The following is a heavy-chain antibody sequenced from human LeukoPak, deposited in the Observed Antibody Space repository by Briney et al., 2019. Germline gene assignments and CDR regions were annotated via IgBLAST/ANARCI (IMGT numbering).Heavy chain of an antibody. V-gene: IGHV3-30*18. CDR2: ISDDGRRK. CDR3: AKRSSDYGDYVSYFDY. CDR1: GFSFISYG. D-gene: IGHD4-17*01. Sequence: GGSLRLSCAASGFSFISYGMHWVRQAPGKGLEWVGVISDDGRRKDYADSVKGRFTISRDNSNDTLYLQMNSLRAEDTAVYYCAKRSSDYGDYVSYFDYWGQGTLVTVSS. J-gene: IGHJ4*02.